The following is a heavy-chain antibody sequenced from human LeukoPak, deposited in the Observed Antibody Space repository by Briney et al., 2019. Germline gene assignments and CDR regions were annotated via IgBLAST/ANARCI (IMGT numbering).Heavy chain of an antibody. V-gene: IGHV1-8*02. J-gene: IGHJ6*02. D-gene: IGHD3-3*01. CDR1: GYTFTSYY. Sequence: ASVKVSCKASGYTFTSYYMHWVRQATGQGLEWMGWMNPNSGNTGYAQKFQGRVTMTRNTSISTAYMELSSLRSEDTAVYYCARGRDYDFWSGYFSYYYYGMDVWGQGTTVTVSS. CDR2: MNPNSGNT. CDR3: ARGRDYDFWSGYFSYYYYGMDV.